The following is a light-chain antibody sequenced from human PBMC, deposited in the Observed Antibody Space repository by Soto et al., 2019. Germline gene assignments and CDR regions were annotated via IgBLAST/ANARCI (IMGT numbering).Light chain of an antibody. V-gene: IGLV2-14*01. Sequence: QSALTQPASVSGSPGQSITISCTGTSSDVGGYNYVSWYQQHPGKAPKPMIYDVSNRPSGVSNRFSGSKSGNTASLTISGLQAEDEADYYCSSYTSSSTLLYVVGTGTKLTVL. CDR2: DVS. J-gene: IGLJ1*01. CDR3: SSYTSSSTLLYV. CDR1: SSDVGGYNY.